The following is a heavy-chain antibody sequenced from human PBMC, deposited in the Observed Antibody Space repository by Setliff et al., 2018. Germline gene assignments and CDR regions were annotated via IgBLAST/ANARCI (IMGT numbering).Heavy chain of an antibody. CDR1: GGPISSYY. Sequence: SETLSLTCTASGGPISSYYWSWIRQPAGKGLEWIGHIYIGGSANYNPSLKSRVTMSIDTSKNQFSLKLNSVTAADMAVYYCAREQWLDPPGYYYMDVWAKGTTVTVSS. CDR3: AREQWLDPPGYYYMDV. CDR2: IYIGGSA. J-gene: IGHJ6*03. D-gene: IGHD6-19*01. V-gene: IGHV4-4*07.